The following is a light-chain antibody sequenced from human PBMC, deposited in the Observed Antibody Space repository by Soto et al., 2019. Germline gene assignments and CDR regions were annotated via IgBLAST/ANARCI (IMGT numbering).Light chain of an antibody. CDR1: TSNLGAGYD. V-gene: IGLV1-40*01. CDR2: GNN. CDR3: QSYDSSLSGYV. Sequence: QSVLTQPPSVSGAPGQRVTISCTGSTSNLGAGYDVQWYQQLPGTAPKLLIYGNNNRPSGVPDRFSGSKSGTSASLAIAGLQAEDEADYYCQSYDSSLSGYVFETGTKVTVL. J-gene: IGLJ1*01.